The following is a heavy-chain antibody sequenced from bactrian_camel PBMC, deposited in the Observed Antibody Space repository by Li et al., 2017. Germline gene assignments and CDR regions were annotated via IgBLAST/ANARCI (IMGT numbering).Heavy chain of an antibody. Sequence: HVQLVESGGGLVQPGGSLRLSCAASGVTSSNNCMGWFRQAPGKEREGVAAINASGGRTAYRNSVKGRFTVSRDHAENTVYLQMNSLKSEDAALYYCAKNRPTSVFFRGPDEYDYWGQGTQVTVS. CDR3: AKNRPTSVFFRGPDEYDY. CDR1: GVTSSNNC. J-gene: IGHJ4*01. V-gene: IGHV3S1*01. CDR2: INASGGRT. D-gene: IGHD3*01.